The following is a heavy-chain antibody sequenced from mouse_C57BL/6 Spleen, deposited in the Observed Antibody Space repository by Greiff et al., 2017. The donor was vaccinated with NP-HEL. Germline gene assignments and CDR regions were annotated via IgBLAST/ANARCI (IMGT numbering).Heavy chain of an antibody. V-gene: IGHV1-69*01. Sequence: QVQLQQPGAELVMPGASVKLSCKASGYTFTSYWMHWVKQRPGQGLEWIGELDPSDSYTNYNQKFKGKSTLTVDKSSSTAYMQLSSLTSEDSAVYYCAVITTVVGDYWGQGTSVTVSS. CDR2: LDPSDSYT. J-gene: IGHJ4*01. CDR3: AVITTVVGDY. D-gene: IGHD1-1*01. CDR1: GYTFTSYW.